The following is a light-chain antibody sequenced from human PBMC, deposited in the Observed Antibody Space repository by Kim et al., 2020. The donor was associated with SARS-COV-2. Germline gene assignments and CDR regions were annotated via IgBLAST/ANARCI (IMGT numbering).Light chain of an antibody. Sequence: SVSPGQTASITCSGDKLGDKYACCYQQKPGQAPVLVIYQDSKRPSGIPERFSGSNSGNTATLTISGTQAMDEADYYCQAWDSSNVVFGGGTQLTFL. CDR2: QDS. J-gene: IGLJ2*01. CDR1: KLGDKY. V-gene: IGLV3-1*01. CDR3: QAWDSSNVV.